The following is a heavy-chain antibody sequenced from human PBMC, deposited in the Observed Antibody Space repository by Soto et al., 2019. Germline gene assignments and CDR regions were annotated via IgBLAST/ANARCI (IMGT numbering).Heavy chain of an antibody. CDR1: GYTFTSYG. Sequence: ASVKVSCKASGYTFTSYGISWVRQAPGQGLEWMGWISAYNGNTNYAQKLQGRVTMTTDTSTSTAYMELRSLRSDDTAVYYCARDALHNSGSYYYYSYGMDVWGQGTTVTVSS. CDR2: ISAYNGNT. CDR3: ARDALHNSGSYYYYSYGMDV. D-gene: IGHD1-26*01. V-gene: IGHV1-18*01. J-gene: IGHJ6*02.